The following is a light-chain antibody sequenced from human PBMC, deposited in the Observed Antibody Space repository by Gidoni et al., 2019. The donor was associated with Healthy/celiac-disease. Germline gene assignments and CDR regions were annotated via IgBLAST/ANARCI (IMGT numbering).Light chain of an antibody. V-gene: IGKV1-39*01. Sequence: IQMTQSPSSLSASVGDRVNITCRASQSISSYLNWYQQKPGKAPKLLIYAASSLQSWVPSMFSGSGYGTDFTLTISSLQPEDFATYYCQQSYSTPLTFGGGTKVEIK. J-gene: IGKJ4*01. CDR2: AAS. CDR1: QSISSY. CDR3: QQSYSTPLT.